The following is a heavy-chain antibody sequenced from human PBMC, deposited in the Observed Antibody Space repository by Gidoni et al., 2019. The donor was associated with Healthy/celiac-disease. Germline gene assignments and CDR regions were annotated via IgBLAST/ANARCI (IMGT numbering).Heavy chain of an antibody. CDR3: ATLGERVVPAESFDY. Sequence: QVQLVESGGGVVQPGRSLRLYCAASGFTFSSYAMHWVRQAPGKGLEWVAVISYDGSNKYYADSVKGRFTISRDNSKNTLYLQMNSLRAEDTAVYYCATLGERVVPAESFDYWGQGTLVTVSS. CDR2: ISYDGSNK. J-gene: IGHJ4*02. D-gene: IGHD2-2*01. CDR1: GFTFSSYA. V-gene: IGHV3-30-3*01.